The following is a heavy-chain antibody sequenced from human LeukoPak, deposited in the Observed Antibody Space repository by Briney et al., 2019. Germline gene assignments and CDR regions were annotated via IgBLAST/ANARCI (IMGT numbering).Heavy chain of an antibody. J-gene: IGHJ4*02. Sequence: PSETLSLPCSVSGGSIRGYYWSWIRQPAGKGLEWIGRVFTDGSSNYNPSLKSRVTMSVDTSNNQFSLKLSSVTAADTAVYYCARDLGLSLDYWGQGTLVTVSS. CDR2: VFTDGSS. CDR3: ARDLGLSLDY. CDR1: GGSIRGYY. D-gene: IGHD3-16*01. V-gene: IGHV4-4*07.